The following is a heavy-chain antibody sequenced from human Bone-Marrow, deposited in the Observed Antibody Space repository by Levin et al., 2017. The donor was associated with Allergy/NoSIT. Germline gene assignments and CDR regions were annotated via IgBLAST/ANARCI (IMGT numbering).Heavy chain of an antibody. D-gene: IGHD3-16*01. V-gene: IGHV4-59*01. Sequence: NTSETLSLTCTVSGGSISTYYWSWIRQPPGKGLEWIGYIYHSGHTNYNPSLKSRVTISVDTSKNQFSLKLSSVTAADTAVYYCARSNFGKLPDYWGQGTLVTVSS. CDR2: IYHSGHT. CDR1: GGSISTYY. CDR3: ARSNFGKLPDY. J-gene: IGHJ4*02.